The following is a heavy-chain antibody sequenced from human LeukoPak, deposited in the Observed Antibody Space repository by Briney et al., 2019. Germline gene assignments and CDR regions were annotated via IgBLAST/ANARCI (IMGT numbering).Heavy chain of an antibody. CDR2: IYTSGST. D-gene: IGHD2-2*01. Sequence: SETLSLTCTVSGGSISSGGYYWSWIQQPAGKGLEWIGRIYTSGSTNYNPSLKSRVTISVDTSKNQFSLNLSSVTAADTAVYYCASGIVAAAPGYYYYYYYMDVWGKGTTVTVSS. CDR3: ASGIVAAAPGYYYYYYYMDV. J-gene: IGHJ6*03. V-gene: IGHV4-61*02. CDR1: GGSISSGGYY.